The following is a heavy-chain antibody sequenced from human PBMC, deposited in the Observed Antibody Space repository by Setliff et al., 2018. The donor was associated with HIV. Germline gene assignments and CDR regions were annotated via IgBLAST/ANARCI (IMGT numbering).Heavy chain of an antibody. CDR3: ARNTDVDSVYRPFHI. J-gene: IGHJ3*02. V-gene: IGHV4-61*01. CDR2: ISFAGHI. Sequence: PSETLSLTCSVSGASIRSDRMYWSWIRRPPGQRLEWIGFISFAGHINYNPSLSSRVTVSRDTSRSQFSMTLTSVTAADTAVYYCARNTDVDSVYRPFHIWGQGTMVTVSS. CDR1: GASIRSDRMY. D-gene: IGHD1-26*01.